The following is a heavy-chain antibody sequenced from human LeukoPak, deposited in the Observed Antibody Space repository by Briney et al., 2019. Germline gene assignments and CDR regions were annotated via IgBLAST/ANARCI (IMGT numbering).Heavy chain of an antibody. V-gene: IGHV5-51*01. CDR2: IYPHDSDI. CDR1: GDRFSSYW. Sequence: ESLKISCKGSGDRFSSYWIGWVRQMPGKGLEWMGIIYPHDSDIRYGRSFRGQVTISADKSISTAYLQWSSLKASDTAMYYCASARDIAAIDYWGQGTLVTVSS. D-gene: IGHD6-13*01. J-gene: IGHJ4*02. CDR3: ASARDIAAIDY.